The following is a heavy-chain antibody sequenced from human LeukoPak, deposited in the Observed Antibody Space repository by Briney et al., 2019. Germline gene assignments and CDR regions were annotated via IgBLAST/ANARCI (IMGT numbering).Heavy chain of an antibody. CDR1: GFTFSSYS. V-gene: IGHV3-21*01. CDR3: ARVRSSSWADAFDI. D-gene: IGHD6-13*01. J-gene: IGHJ3*02. CDR2: ISSSSSYI. Sequence: PGGSLRLSCVASGFTFSSYSMNWVRQAPGKGLEWVSSISSSSSYIYYADSVKGRFTISRDNAKNSLYLQMNSLRAEDTAVYYCARVRSSSWADAFDIWGQGTMVTVSS.